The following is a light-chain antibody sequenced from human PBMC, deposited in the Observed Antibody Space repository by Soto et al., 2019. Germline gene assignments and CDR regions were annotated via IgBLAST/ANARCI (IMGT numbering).Light chain of an antibody. Sequence: QSVLTQSSSASASLGSSVKLTCTLSSGHSSYIIAWHQQQPGKAPRYLMKLEGSGSYNKGSGVPDRFSGSSSGADRYLTISNLQFEEEADYYCYAWDSNIHWVFGGGTKLTVL. V-gene: IGLV4-60*02. CDR1: SGHSSYI. J-gene: IGLJ3*02. CDR2: LEGSGSY. CDR3: YAWDSNIHWV.